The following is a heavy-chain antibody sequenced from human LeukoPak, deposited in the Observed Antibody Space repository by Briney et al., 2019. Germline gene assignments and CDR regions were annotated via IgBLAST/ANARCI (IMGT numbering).Heavy chain of an antibody. D-gene: IGHD3-16*01. J-gene: IGHJ4*02. CDR3: ARDDEFTLGTDS. CDR2: IKEDGSET. Sequence: GGSLRLSCAASGFTFSRYWMSWVRQAPGTGLEWVANIKEDGSETYYADSVKGRFTISRDNAKSSLFLQMNSLRAEDTAVYYCARDDEFTLGTDSWGQGTLVTVSS. CDR1: GFTFSRYW. V-gene: IGHV3-7*01.